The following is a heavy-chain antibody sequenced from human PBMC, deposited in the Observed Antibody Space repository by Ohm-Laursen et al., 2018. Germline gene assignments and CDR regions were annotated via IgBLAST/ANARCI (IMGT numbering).Heavy chain of an antibody. CDR2: IYTSGIT. CDR3: ARGSDSTDDI. J-gene: IGHJ3*02. D-gene: IGHD2-21*02. CDR1: GASLTSFF. V-gene: IGHV4-4*07. Sequence: SETLSLTWSVSGASLTSFFWRWIRQPAGKGLEWIGRIYTSGITNYNPYLKSRVTMSVVTSKNQFSLERSTVTAADTAVYYCARGSDSTDDIWGQGTMVTVSS.